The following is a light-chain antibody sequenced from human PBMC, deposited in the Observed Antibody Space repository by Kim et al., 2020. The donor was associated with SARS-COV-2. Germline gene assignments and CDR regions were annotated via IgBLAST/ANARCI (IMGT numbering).Light chain of an antibody. V-gene: IGLV3-19*01. CDR2: GKN. CDR3: NSRDSNDNVV. CDR1: SLRSYY. J-gene: IGLJ2*01. Sequence: ALGQTVRIRSQGDSLRSYYATWYQQKPGQAPILVIYGKNNRPSGIPDRFSGSSSGNTASLTITGTQAGDEADYYCNSRDSNDNVVFGGGTQLTVL.